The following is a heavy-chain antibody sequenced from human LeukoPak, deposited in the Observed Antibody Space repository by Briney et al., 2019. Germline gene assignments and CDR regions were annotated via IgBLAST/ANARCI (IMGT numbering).Heavy chain of an antibody. V-gene: IGHV1-18*01. CDR3: ARLPQYSSSWYVDY. CDR2: ISAYNGNT. J-gene: IGHJ4*02. Sequence: APVKVSCKASGYTFTSSGISWVRQAPGQGLEWMGWISAYNGNTDYAQKLQGRVTMTTDTSTSTAYMELRSLRSDDTAVYYCARLPQYSSSWYVDYWGQGTLITVSS. D-gene: IGHD6-13*01. CDR1: GYTFTSSG.